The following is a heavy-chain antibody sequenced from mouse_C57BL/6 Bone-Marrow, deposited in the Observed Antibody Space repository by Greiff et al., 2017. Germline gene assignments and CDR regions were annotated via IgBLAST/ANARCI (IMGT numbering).Heavy chain of an antibody. CDR3: ARPSLRGY. CDR1: GYTFTSYW. Sequence: EVQLQQPGAELVKPGASVKVSCKASGYTFTSYWMHWVKQRPEQGLEWIGRIDPANGNTKYAPKFQGKATITADTSSNTAYLQLSSLTSEDTAIYYCARPSLRGYWGQGTTLTVSS. J-gene: IGHJ2*01. D-gene: IGHD1-2*01. V-gene: IGHV14-3*01. CDR2: IDPANGNT.